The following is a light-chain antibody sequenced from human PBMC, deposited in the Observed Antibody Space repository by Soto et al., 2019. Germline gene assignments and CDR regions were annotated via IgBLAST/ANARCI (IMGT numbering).Light chain of an antibody. CDR2: GTS. Sequence: EIVLTQSPGTLSLSPGERATLSCRASQSVSSSYLAWYQQRPGQAPRLLIYGTSSRATGIPDRFSGSGSGTDFTLTIRRLKPEDFAVYYCQKYGSSPLVTFGQGTRLEIK. CDR1: QSVSSSY. J-gene: IGKJ5*01. CDR3: QKYGSSPLVT. V-gene: IGKV3-20*01.